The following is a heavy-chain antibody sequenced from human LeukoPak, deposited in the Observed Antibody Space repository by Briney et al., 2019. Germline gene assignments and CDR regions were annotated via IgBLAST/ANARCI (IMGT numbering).Heavy chain of an antibody. CDR2: IYYSGST. CDR1: GGSISSYY. CDR3: ARGSYGSGSYYPLLDY. V-gene: IGHV4-59*01. J-gene: IGHJ4*02. Sequence: SETLSLTCTVSGGSISSYYWSWIRQLPGKGLEWIGYIYYSGSTNYNPSLKSRVTISVDTSKNQFSLKLSSVTAADTAVYYCARGSYGSGSYYPLLDYWGQGTLVTVSS. D-gene: IGHD3-10*01.